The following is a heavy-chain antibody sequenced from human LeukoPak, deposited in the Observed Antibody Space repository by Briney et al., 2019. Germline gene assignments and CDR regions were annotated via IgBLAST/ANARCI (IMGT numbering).Heavy chain of an antibody. Sequence: SETLSLTCAVYGGSFSGYYWSWIRQPPGKGMEWIGEINHSGSTNYNPSLKSRVTISVDTSKNQFSLKLRSVTAADTAVYYCARRPLVVVDPPYYFDYWGQGTLVTVSS. CDR3: ARRPLVVVDPPYYFDY. CDR2: INHSGST. CDR1: GGSFSGYY. J-gene: IGHJ4*02. V-gene: IGHV4-34*01. D-gene: IGHD2-15*01.